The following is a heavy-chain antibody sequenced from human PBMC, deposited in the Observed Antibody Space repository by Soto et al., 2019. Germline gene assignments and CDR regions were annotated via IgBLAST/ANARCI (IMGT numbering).Heavy chain of an antibody. CDR3: AKYWKEVSGCGMDV. Sequence: EVQLLESGGGLVQPGGSLRLSCVASGLTFSSYAMSWVRQGPGKGLEWVTVISSGGRSTYYADSVKGRFTISRDNSKSTFYLRMNNRRADDTAVYVCAKYWKEVSGCGMDVWGQGTTVTVSS. V-gene: IGHV3-23*01. CDR2: ISSGGRST. CDR1: GLTFSSYA. D-gene: IGHD6-19*01. J-gene: IGHJ6*01.